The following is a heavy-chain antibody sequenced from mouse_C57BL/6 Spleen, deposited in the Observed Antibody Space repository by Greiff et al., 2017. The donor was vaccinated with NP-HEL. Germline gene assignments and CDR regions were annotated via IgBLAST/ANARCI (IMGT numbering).Heavy chain of an antibody. CDR1: GYAFSSSW. CDR3: ARRITTVVATSDY. Sequence: QVQLQQSGPELVKPGASVKISCKASGYAFSSSWMNWVKQRPGKGLEWIGRIYPGDGDTNYNGKFKGKATLTADKSSSTAYMQLSSLTSEDSAVYFCARRITTVVATSDYWGQGTTLTVSS. J-gene: IGHJ2*01. CDR2: IYPGDGDT. V-gene: IGHV1-82*01. D-gene: IGHD1-1*01.